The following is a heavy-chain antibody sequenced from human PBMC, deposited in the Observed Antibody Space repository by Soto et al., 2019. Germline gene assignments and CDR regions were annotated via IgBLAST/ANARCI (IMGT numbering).Heavy chain of an antibody. CDR2: ISGSSNFI. D-gene: IGHD3-10*01. Sequence: PGGSLRLSCAASGFTFSHYNINWVRQAPGRGLEWVSSISGSSNFIYYADSVKGRFTISRDNAKNSLYLQMNSLRVEDTAMYYCATPMALLGSDYWGQGTLVTV. CDR1: GFTFSHYN. CDR3: ATPMALLGSDY. V-gene: IGHV3-21*01. J-gene: IGHJ4*02.